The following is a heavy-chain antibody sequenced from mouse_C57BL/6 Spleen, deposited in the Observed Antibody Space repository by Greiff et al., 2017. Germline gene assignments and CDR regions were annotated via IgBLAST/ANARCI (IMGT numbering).Heavy chain of an antibody. D-gene: IGHD2-2*01. CDR3: AREGVTTSDD. Sequence: VQLQQPGAELVKPGASVKLSCKASGYTFTSYWMPWVKQRPGRGLEWIGRIDPSGGSTKYNEKFKSKATLPVDKPSSTAYMQLSSRADDDSAVYDCAREGVTTSDDWGQGTTLTVAT. V-gene: IGHV1-72*01. CDR2: IDPSGGST. CDR1: GYTFTSYW. J-gene: IGHJ2*01.